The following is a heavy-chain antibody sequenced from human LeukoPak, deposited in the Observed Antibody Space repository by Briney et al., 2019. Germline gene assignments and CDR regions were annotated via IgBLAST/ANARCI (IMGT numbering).Heavy chain of an antibody. CDR3: ARAMYDSSGYYFWYFDY. CDR1: GFTFSSYS. Sequence: GGSLTLSCAASGFTFSSYSMNWVRQAPGKGLEWVSSISSSSSYIYYADSVKGRFTISRDNAKNSLYLQMNSLRAEDTAVYYCARAMYDSSGYYFWYFDYWGQGTLVTVSS. CDR2: ISSSSSYI. J-gene: IGHJ4*02. V-gene: IGHV3-21*01. D-gene: IGHD3-22*01.